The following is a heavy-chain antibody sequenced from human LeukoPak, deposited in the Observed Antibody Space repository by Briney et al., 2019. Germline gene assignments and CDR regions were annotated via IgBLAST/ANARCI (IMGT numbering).Heavy chain of an antibody. CDR2: IYYSGST. CDR1: GDSISSYY. J-gene: IGHJ3*02. D-gene: IGHD1-26*01. Sequence: RPSETLSLTCTVSGDSISSYYWSWIRQPPGKGLEWIGYIYYSGSTNYNPSLKSRVTISVDTSKNQFSLKLSSVTAADTAVYYCARRGGGSYSDAFDIWGQGTMVTVSS. V-gene: IGHV4-59*08. CDR3: ARRGGGSYSDAFDI.